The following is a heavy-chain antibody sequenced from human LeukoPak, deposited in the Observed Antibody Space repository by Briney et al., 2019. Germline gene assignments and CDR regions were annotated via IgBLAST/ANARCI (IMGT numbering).Heavy chain of an antibody. Sequence: GASVKVSCTASGYTFTTYAMHWVRQAPGQRLEWMGWINAGNGNTKYSQKFQGRVTITRDTSANTAYMELSSLRSEDTAVYYCARDDSSGYSPNLDYWGQGTLVTVPS. D-gene: IGHD3-22*01. CDR3: ARDDSSGYSPNLDY. J-gene: IGHJ4*02. CDR2: INAGNGNT. V-gene: IGHV1-3*01. CDR1: GYTFTTYA.